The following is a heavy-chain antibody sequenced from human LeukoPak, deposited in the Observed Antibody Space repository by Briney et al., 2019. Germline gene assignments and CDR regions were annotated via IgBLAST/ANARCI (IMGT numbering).Heavy chain of an antibody. D-gene: IGHD3-10*01. Sequence: ASVKVSCKATGYTFTSYGISWVRQAPGQGLEWMGWISAYNGNTNYAQKLQGRVTMTTDTSTSTAYMELRSLRSDDTAVYYCARVLLWFGELLPNGMDVWGKGTTVTVSS. CDR3: ARVLLWFGELLPNGMDV. CDR1: GYTFTSYG. CDR2: ISAYNGNT. V-gene: IGHV1-18*04. J-gene: IGHJ6*04.